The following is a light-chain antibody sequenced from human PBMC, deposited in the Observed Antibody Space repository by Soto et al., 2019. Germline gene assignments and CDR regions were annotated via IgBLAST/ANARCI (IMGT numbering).Light chain of an antibody. Sequence: QSALTQPASVSGSPGQSITISCTGTSSDVGGYNHVSWYQQHPGTVPKLMIYEVSNRPSGVSNRFSGSKSGNTASLTISGLQAEDEADYYCSSYRTINTLTFGGGTQLTVL. CDR3: SSYRTINTLT. CDR1: SSDVGGYNH. V-gene: IGLV2-14*01. J-gene: IGLJ2*01. CDR2: EVS.